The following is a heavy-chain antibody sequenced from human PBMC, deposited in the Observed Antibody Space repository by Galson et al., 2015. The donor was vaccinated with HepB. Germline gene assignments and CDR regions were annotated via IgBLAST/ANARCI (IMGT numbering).Heavy chain of an antibody. CDR1: GFTFSSYG. CDR3: AKEGYCSGGSCYSGSVGPDY. J-gene: IGHJ4*02. V-gene: IGHV3-33*06. D-gene: IGHD2-15*01. CDR2: IWYDGSNK. Sequence: SLRLSCAASGFTFSSYGMHWVRQAPGKGLEWVAVIWYDGSNKYYADSVKGRFTISRDNSKNTLYLQMNSLRAEDTAVYYCAKEGYCSGGSCYSGSVGPDYWGQGTLVTVSS.